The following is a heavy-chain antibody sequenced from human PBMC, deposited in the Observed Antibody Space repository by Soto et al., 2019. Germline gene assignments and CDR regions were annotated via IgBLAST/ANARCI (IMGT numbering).Heavy chain of an antibody. CDR3: AKDGYDSSGYSINDY. J-gene: IGHJ4*02. CDR1: GFTFSSYG. D-gene: IGHD3-22*01. CDR2: ISYDGNNK. V-gene: IGHV3-30*18. Sequence: QVQLVESGGGVVQPGRSLRLSCAASGFTFSSYGMHWVRQAPGKGLEWVAVISYDGNNKYYADSVKGRFTISRDNSKNTLYLQMNSLRAEDTAVYYCAKDGYDSSGYSINDYWGQGTLVTVSS.